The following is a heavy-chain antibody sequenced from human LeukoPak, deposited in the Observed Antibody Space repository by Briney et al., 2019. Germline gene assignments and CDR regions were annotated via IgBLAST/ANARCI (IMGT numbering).Heavy chain of an antibody. CDR2: ISTDGRTT. CDR1: GFAPSKDW. Sequence: SGGSLRLSCAASGFAPSKDWMHWVRQVPGEGLEWVSRISTDGRTTGYADSVKGRFTISRDNAKNTLFLEMNNLKVEDTAVYYCASFGQQWLESYWGLGTLVTVSS. CDR3: ASFGQQWLESY. V-gene: IGHV3-74*01. D-gene: IGHD6-19*01. J-gene: IGHJ4*02.